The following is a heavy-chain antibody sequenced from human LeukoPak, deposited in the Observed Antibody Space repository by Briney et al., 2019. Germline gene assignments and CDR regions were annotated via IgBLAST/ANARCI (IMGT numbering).Heavy chain of an antibody. J-gene: IGHJ4*02. D-gene: IGHD3-22*01. CDR3: ARDYYDSSGYYKYYFDY. CDR1: AFTFSSYW. Sequence: GGSLRLSCAASAFTFSSYWMNWVRQAPGKGLEWVANINQDATEKYYVDSVKGRFTISRDNAKNSLYLQMNSLRVEDTAVYYCARDYYDSSGYYKYYFDYWGQGTLVTVSS. V-gene: IGHV3-7*01. CDR2: INQDATEK.